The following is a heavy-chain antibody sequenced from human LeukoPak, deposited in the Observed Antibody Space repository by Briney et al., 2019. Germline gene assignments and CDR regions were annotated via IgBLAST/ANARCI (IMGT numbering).Heavy chain of an antibody. D-gene: IGHD3/OR15-3a*01. CDR3: ERGASLLWTRLYYYYYMDV. CDR1: GYTFTXYD. V-gene: IGHV1-2*02. CDR2: INHNSGGT. Sequence: GYTFTXYDMNWVRQAPGQGLEGMGWINHNSGGTNYAQKFQGRVTMNRDTSISRAYMELSRLRSEDTAVYYCERGASLLWTRLYYYYYMDVWGKGTTVTISS. J-gene: IGHJ6*03.